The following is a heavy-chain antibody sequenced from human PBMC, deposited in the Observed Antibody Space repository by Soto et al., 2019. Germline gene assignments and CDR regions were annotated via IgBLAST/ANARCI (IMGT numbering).Heavy chain of an antibody. CDR2: ISAYDGDT. CDR1: GYTFTSYG. CDR3: ARSKPYFSGWEPNDY. V-gene: IGHV1-18*01. Sequence: ASVKVSCKASGYTFTSYGIIWVRQAPGQGLEWMGWISAYDGDTNYAQKLQGRVTMTTDTATSKAYMELRSLRSDDTAVYYCARSKPYFSGWEPNDYWGQGTLVTVSS. D-gene: IGHD6-19*01. J-gene: IGHJ4*02.